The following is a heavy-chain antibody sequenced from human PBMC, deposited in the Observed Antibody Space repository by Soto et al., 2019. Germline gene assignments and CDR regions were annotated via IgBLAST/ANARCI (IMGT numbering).Heavy chain of an antibody. CDR2: IWYDGSNK. J-gene: IGHJ4*02. CDR3: ARNRYYYDSRHSWYFDY. Sequence: QVQLVESGGGVVQPGRSLRLSCAASGFTFSSYGMHWVRQAPGKGLEWVAVIWYDGSNKYYADSVKGRFSISRDNSKNTLYLQMNSLSAEDTAVYYCARNRYYYDSRHSWYFDYWGQGTLVTVSS. V-gene: IGHV3-33*01. CDR1: GFTFSSYG. D-gene: IGHD3-22*01.